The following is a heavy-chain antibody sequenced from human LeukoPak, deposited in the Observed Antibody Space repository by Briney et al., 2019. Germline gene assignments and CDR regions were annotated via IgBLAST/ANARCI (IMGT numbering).Heavy chain of an antibody. CDR2: ISDSGST. CDR3: RVYSGGWFEDY. D-gene: IGHD6-19*01. J-gene: IGHJ4*02. Sequence: SETLSLTCDVSGDSISSGYYWGWIRQLPGKGLEWIGSISDSGSTYYNPSLKTRVTISLHTSKNRFSLKVRSVTAADTAVYYCRVYSGGWFEDYWGQGTQVTVSS. V-gene: IGHV4-38-2*01. CDR1: GDSISSGYY.